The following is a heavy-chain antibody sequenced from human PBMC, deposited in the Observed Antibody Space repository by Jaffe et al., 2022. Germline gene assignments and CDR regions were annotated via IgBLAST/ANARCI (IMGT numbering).Heavy chain of an antibody. J-gene: IGHJ4*02. CDR3: ARGGGNFVS. V-gene: IGHV4-59*01. Sequence: QVQLQESGPGLVKPSETLSLTCTVSGGSLTNYYWSWIRQSPEKGLEWIAYIYYTGTTNYNPSLKSRVTISVDASKNEFSLKLDSVTAADTAVYYCARGGGNFVSWGQGTLVTVSS. CDR1: GGSLTNYY. CDR2: IYYTGTT. D-gene: IGHD2-15*01.